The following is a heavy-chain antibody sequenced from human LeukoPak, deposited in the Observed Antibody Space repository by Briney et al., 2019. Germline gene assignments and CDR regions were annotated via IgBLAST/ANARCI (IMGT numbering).Heavy chain of an antibody. CDR2: ISRTGTYI. V-gene: IGHV3-21*01. CDR3: ARVLETDCTGGSCHSGLDY. J-gene: IGHJ4*02. Sequence: GGSLRLSCAASGLTFSSYNMKWVRQAPGEGLEWVSSISRTGTYIYYADSVKGRFTVSRDNAQNSLYLQMNSLRVEDTAVYYCARVLETDCTGGSCHSGLDYWGQGTLVTVSS. CDR1: GLTFSSYN. D-gene: IGHD2-15*01.